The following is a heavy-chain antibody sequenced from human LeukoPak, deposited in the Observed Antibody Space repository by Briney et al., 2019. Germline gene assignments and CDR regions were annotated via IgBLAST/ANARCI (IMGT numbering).Heavy chain of an antibody. D-gene: IGHD3-10*01. CDR1: GGSISSSSYY. V-gene: IGHV4-39*01. Sequence: SETLSLTCTVSGGSISSSSYYWGWIRQPPGKGLEWIGSIYYSGSTYCNPSLKSRVTISVDTSKNQFSLKLSSVTAADTAVYYCARQGLERGFGDPWGQGTLVTVSS. CDR2: IYYSGST. J-gene: IGHJ5*02. CDR3: ARQGLERGFGDP.